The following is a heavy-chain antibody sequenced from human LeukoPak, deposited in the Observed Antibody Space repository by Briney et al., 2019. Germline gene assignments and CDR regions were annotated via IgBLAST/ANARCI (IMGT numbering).Heavy chain of an antibody. CDR1: GYTFTSYD. J-gene: IGHJ6*03. CDR3: ARGYYYGSGSYAQPYYYYYMDV. CDR2: MNPNSGNT. Sequence: GASVKVSCKASGYTFTSYDINWVRRATGQGLEWMGWMNPNSGNTGYAQKFQGRVTMTRNTSISTAYMELSSLRSEDTAVYYCARGYYYGSGSYAQPYYYYYMDVWGKGTTVTVSS. D-gene: IGHD3-10*01. V-gene: IGHV1-8*01.